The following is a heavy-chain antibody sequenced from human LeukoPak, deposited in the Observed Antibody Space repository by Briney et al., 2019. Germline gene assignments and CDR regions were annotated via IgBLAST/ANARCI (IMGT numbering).Heavy chain of an antibody. Sequence: RASVKVSCKASGYTFTSYDINWVRQATGQGLEWMGWMNPNSGNTGYAQKFQGRVTMTRNTSISTAYMELSSLRSEDTAVYYCASGIAAADPFDYWGQGTLVTVSS. D-gene: IGHD6-13*01. CDR2: MNPNSGNT. V-gene: IGHV1-8*01. J-gene: IGHJ4*02. CDR3: ASGIAAADPFDY. CDR1: GYTFTSYD.